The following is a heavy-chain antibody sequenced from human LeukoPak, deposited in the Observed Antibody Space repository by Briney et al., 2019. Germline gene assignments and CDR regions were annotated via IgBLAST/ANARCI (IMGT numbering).Heavy chain of an antibody. CDR3: AKDSGPYYYYGMDV. Sequence: SWNSVSIGYGDSVKGRFTISRDNAKSSLYLQMNSLRAEDTALYYCAKDSGPYYYYGMDVWGQGTTVTVSS. J-gene: IGHJ6*02. V-gene: IGHV3-9*01. CDR2: SWNSVSI.